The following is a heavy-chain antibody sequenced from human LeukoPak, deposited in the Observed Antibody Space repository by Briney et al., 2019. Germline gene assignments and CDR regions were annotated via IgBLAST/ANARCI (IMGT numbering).Heavy chain of an antibody. V-gene: IGHV4-4*07. CDR3: ARHGYYYGSGSYYHPFNY. CDR1: GGSISSSY. CDR2: IYTSGST. J-gene: IGHJ4*02. Sequence: NPSETLSLTCTVSGGSISSSYWSWIRQPAGKGLEWIGRIYTSGSTNYNPSLKSRVTMSVDTSKNQFSLKLSSVTAADTAVYYCARHGYYYGSGSYYHPFNYWGQGTLVTVSS. D-gene: IGHD3-10*01.